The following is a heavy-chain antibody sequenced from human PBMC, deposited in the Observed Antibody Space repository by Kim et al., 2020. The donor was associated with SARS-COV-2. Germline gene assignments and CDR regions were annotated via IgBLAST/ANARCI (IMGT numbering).Heavy chain of an antibody. V-gene: IGHV4-34*01. CDR2: INHSGST. J-gene: IGHJ4*01. CDR1: GGSFSGYY. CDR3: ARGLPPNGRDGYQAYFDY. Sequence: SETLSLTCAVYGGSFSGYYWSWIRQPPGKGLEWIGEINHSGSTNYNPSLKSRVTISVDTSKNQFSLKLSSVTAADTAVYYCARGLPPNGRDGYQAYFDY. D-gene: IGHD5-12*01.